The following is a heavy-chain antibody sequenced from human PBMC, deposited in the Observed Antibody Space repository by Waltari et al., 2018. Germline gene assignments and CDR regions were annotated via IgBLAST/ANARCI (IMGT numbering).Heavy chain of an antibody. D-gene: IGHD6-13*01. Sequence: QVQLVQSGAEVKKPGSSVKVSCKASGGTFSSYAISWVRQAPGQGLEWMGGSIPIFGTANYAQKFQGRVTITADESTSTAYRELSSLRSEDTAVYYCASHSSSFYYYYGMDVWGQGTTVTVSS. CDR1: GGTFSSYA. V-gene: IGHV1-69*01. CDR3: ASHSSSFYYYYGMDV. J-gene: IGHJ6*02. CDR2: SIPIFGTA.